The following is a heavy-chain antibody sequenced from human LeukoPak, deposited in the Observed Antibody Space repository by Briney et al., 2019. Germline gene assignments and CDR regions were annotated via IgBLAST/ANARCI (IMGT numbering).Heavy chain of an antibody. CDR2: ISAYNGNT. CDR3: ARGGRTIFGVVTLDY. CDR1: GYTFTSYG. Sequence: ASVKVSCKASGYTFTSYGISWVRQAPGQGLEWMGWISAYNGNTNYAQKLQGRVTMTTDTSTSTAYTELRSLRSDDTAVYYCARGGRTIFGVVTLDYWGQGTLVTVSS. D-gene: IGHD3-3*01. V-gene: IGHV1-18*01. J-gene: IGHJ4*02.